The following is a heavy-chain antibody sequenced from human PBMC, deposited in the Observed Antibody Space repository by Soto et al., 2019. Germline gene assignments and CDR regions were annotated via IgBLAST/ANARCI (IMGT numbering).Heavy chain of an antibody. Sequence: EVQLLESGGGLGQPGGSLRLSCAASGFTFSRYAMSWVRQAPGKGLEWVSAIRGSGGSTYYADYVKGRFTISRDNSKNTLYLQMNSLRAEATAVYYCAKSPAVVVTAIPWAPFDYWGQGTLVTVS. CDR3: AKSPAVVVTAIPWAPFDY. CDR1: GFTFSRYA. J-gene: IGHJ4*02. D-gene: IGHD2-21*02. V-gene: IGHV3-23*01. CDR2: IRGSGGST.